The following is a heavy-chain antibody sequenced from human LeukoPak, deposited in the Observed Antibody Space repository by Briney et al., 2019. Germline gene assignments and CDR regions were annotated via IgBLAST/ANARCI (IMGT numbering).Heavy chain of an antibody. CDR2: ISGSGTTI. Sequence: PGGSLRLSCAVSGFSFSRYSMSWVRQAPGKGLQWVSTISGSGTTIYYADSVKGRFTISRDNSKNTIYLQINSLRAEDTAVYYCAKESSGTYFYYYYYMDVWGKGTTVTVSS. V-gene: IGHV3-23*01. CDR3: AKESSGTYFYYYYYMDV. J-gene: IGHJ6*03. D-gene: IGHD1-26*01. CDR1: GFSFSRYS.